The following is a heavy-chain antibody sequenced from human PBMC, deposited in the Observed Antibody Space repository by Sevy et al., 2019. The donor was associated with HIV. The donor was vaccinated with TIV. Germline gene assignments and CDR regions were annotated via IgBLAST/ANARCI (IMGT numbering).Heavy chain of an antibody. D-gene: IGHD3-9*01. CDR1: GYTFTSYG. CDR2: ISAYNGNT. Sequence: PSVKVSCKASGYTFTSYGISWVRQAPGQGLEWMGWISAYNGNTNYAQKLQGRVTMTTDTSTSTAYMELRSLRSDDTTVYYCARVAAYYDILTGYYTLYYFDYWGQGTLVTVSS. J-gene: IGHJ4*02. CDR3: ARVAAYYDILTGYYTLYYFDY. V-gene: IGHV1-18*01.